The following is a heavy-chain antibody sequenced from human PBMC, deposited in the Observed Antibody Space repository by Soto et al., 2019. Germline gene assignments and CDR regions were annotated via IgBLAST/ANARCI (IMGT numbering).Heavy chain of an antibody. V-gene: IGHV3-74*01. Sequence: GGSLRLSCAASGFTFRSYWMHWVRQAPGKGLVWVSRINRDGSSTSYADSVKGRVTISRDTAKNTLYLQMNSLRAEDTAVYYCAREIVTTGEYYFDSWGLGTLVTVSS. CDR1: GFTFRSYW. J-gene: IGHJ4*02. CDR3: AREIVTTGEYYFDS. D-gene: IGHD1-1*01. CDR2: INRDGSST.